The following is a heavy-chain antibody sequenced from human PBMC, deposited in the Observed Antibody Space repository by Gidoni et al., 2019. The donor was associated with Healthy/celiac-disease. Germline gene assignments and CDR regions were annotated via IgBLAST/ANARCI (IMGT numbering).Heavy chain of an antibody. Sequence: SLTCTVSGGSISSYSWSWIRQPPGKGLEWIGYIYYSGSTNYNPSLKSRVTISVDTSKNQFSLKLSSVTAADTAVYYCARATYYYDSSGYHHYYGMDVWGQGTTVTVSS. CDR3: ARATYYYDSSGYHHYYGMDV. D-gene: IGHD3-22*01. CDR2: IYYSGST. CDR1: GGSISSYS. J-gene: IGHJ6*02. V-gene: IGHV4-59*01.